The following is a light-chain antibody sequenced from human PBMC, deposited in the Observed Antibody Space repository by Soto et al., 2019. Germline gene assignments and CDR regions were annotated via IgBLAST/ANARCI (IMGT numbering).Light chain of an antibody. Sequence: QSVLTQPASVSGSPGQSMTISCTGSSSDVGGYHYVSWYQQHPGKAPKLIIYQVSHRPSGVSDRFSGSKSGNTASLTISGLQGEDEATYYCSSFTSAHTCVFGTGTKVTVL. J-gene: IGLJ1*01. CDR2: QVS. V-gene: IGLV2-14*03. CDR1: SSDVGGYHY. CDR3: SSFTSAHTCV.